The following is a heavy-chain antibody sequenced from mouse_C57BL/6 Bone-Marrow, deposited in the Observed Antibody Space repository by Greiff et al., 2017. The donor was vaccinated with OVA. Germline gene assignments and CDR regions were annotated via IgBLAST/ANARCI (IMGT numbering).Heavy chain of an antibody. CDR2: IDPSDSYT. CDR3: ARQAPGSGYFDY. Sequence: QVQLQQPGAELVLPGASVTLSCPASGYTFTSYWMHWVQPRPGQGLEWIGEIDPSDSYTNYNQKFKGKSTLTVDKSSSTAYMQLSSLTSEDSAVYYCARQAPGSGYFDYWGQGTTLTVSS. J-gene: IGHJ2*01. D-gene: IGHD3-2*02. CDR1: GYTFTSYW. V-gene: IGHV1-69*01.